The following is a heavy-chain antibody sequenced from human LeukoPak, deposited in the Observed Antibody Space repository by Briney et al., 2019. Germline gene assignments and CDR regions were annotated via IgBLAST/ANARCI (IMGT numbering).Heavy chain of an antibody. Sequence: SETLSLTCTVSGGSISSYYWSWIRQPAGKGLEWIGRIYTSGSTNYNPSLKSRVTMSVDTSKNQFSLKLSSVTVADTAVYYCARVSGYSYAEYYFDYWGQGTLVTVSS. CDR2: IYTSGST. D-gene: IGHD5-18*01. J-gene: IGHJ4*02. V-gene: IGHV4-4*07. CDR1: GGSISSYY. CDR3: ARVSGYSYAEYYFDY.